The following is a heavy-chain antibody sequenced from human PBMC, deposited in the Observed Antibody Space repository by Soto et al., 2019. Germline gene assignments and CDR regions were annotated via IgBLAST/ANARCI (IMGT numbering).Heavy chain of an antibody. D-gene: IGHD6-6*01. CDR1: GFIFSSYA. CDR3: AKSIAARSKNLFNP. V-gene: IGHV3-23*01. Sequence: RGSLRLFCAASGFIFSSYAMSCVRQAPGKGLEWVSAISGSGVGTYYAESVKGRFTISSDNSKNTLYLQMNSLRAEDTAVYYCAKSIAARSKNLFNPWGPGTMGTV. CDR2: ISGSGVGT. J-gene: IGHJ5*02.